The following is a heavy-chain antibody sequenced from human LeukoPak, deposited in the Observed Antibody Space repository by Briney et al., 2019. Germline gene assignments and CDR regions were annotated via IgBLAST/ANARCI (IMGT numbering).Heavy chain of an antibody. CDR2: INPNSGGT. V-gene: IGHV1-2*06. J-gene: IGHJ5*02. CDR1: GYTFTGYY. Sequence: ASVKVSCKASGYTFTGYYMHWVRQAPGQGLEWMGRINPNSGGTNYAQKLQGRVAMTTDTSTSTAYMELRSLRSDDTAVYYCARVLYYYDSCGYDRGGKWCGPWGHGPLVTV. D-gene: IGHD3-22*01. CDR3: ARVLYYYDSCGYDRGGKWCGP.